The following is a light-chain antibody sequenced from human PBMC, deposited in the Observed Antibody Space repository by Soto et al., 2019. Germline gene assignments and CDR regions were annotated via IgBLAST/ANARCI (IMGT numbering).Light chain of an antibody. V-gene: IGKV3D-15*01. Sequence: IELTQSRGTLSLSPWEIATRSCRASQSVSSSYLAWYQQKPGQPPRLLIYTASTRATGIPARFSGSGSGTEFTLTISSLQSEDFAVYYCQQFNNWPPWTFGQGTKVDIK. CDR2: TAS. CDR3: QQFNNWPPWT. J-gene: IGKJ1*01. CDR1: QSVSSSY.